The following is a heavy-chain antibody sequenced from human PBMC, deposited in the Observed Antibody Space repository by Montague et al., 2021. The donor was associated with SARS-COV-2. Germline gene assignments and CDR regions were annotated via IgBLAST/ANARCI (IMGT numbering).Heavy chain of an antibody. J-gene: IGHJ3*02. CDR3: ASPTYYYDSSGSDAFDI. CDR2: IYASGNT. Sequence: SETLSLTCTVSGGSFSNYYWSWIRQPAGKGLEWTGRIYASGNTNYNPSLKSRVTMSVDTSKNQFSLKLSSVTAADTAVYYCASPTYYYDSSGSDAFDIWGQGTMVTVSS. V-gene: IGHV4-4*07. D-gene: IGHD3-22*01. CDR1: GGSFSNYY.